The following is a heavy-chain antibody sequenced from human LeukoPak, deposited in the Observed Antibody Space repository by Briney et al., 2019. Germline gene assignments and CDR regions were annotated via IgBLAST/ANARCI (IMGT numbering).Heavy chain of an antibody. CDR2: IYYSGST. CDR1: GGSISSGGYY. D-gene: IGHD3-3*01. CDR3: ARDRLANDFWSGYSD. Sequence: SQTLSLTCTVSGGSISSGGYYWSWIRQHPGKGLEWIGYIYYSGSTHYNPSLKSRVTISVDTSKNQFSLKLSSVTAADTAVYYCARDRLANDFWSGYSDWGQGTLVTVSS. V-gene: IGHV4-31*03. J-gene: IGHJ4*02.